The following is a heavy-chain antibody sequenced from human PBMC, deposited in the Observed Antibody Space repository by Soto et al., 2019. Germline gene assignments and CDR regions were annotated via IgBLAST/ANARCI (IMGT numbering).Heavy chain of an antibody. V-gene: IGHV3-64*04. D-gene: IGHD3-9*01. CDR1: GFTFSSYA. CDR3: AREGPHYDILTGYYKEIYGMDV. J-gene: IGHJ6*02. Sequence: PGGSLRLSCSASGFTFSSYAMHWVRQAPGKGLEYVSAISSNGGSTYYADSVKGRFTISRDNSKNTLYLQMNSLRAEDTAVYYCAREGPHYDILTGYYKEIYGMDVWGQGTTVTVSS. CDR2: ISSNGGST.